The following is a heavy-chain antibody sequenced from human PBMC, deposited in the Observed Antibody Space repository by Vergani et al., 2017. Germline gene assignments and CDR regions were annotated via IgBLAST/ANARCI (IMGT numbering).Heavy chain of an antibody. D-gene: IGHD3-3*01. CDR1: GYTFTGYY. CDR3: ARSDYDARRDYYYYYGMDV. CDR2: INPNSGGT. V-gene: IGHV1-2*02. J-gene: IGHJ6*02. Sequence: QVQLVQSGAEVKKPGASVKVSCKASGYTFTGYYMHWVRQAPGQGLEWMGWINPNSGGTNYAQKFQGRVTMTRDTSISTAYMELNSLRAEDTAVYYCARSDYDARRDYYYYYGMDVWGQGTTVTVSS.